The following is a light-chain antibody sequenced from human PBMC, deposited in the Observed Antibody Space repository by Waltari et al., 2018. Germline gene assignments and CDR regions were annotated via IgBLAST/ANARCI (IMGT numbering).Light chain of an antibody. V-gene: IGKV1-5*03. CDR3: QQYNSYSLLT. J-gene: IGKJ4*01. CDR1: QSISKW. CDR2: EAS. Sequence: DIRMTQSPSTLSAPAGDRVIISSRASQSISKWLAWYQQKPGKAPKLLIYEASTLQSGVPSRFSGTGSGTDFTLTISSLQPDDFATYYCQQYNSYSLLTFGGGTKVEIK.